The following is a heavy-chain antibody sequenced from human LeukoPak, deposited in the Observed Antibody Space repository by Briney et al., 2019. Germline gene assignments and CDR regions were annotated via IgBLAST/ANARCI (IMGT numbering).Heavy chain of an antibody. CDR2: INWNGGST. V-gene: IGHV3-20*04. J-gene: IGHJ4*02. D-gene: IGHD3-22*01. CDR3: ARDYDSSGHTSLGY. CDR1: GFTFSSYA. Sequence: GRSLRLSCAASGFTFSSYAMHWVRQAPGKGLEWVSGINWNGGSTGYADSVKGRFTISRDDAKNSLYLQMNSLRAEDTALYYCARDYDSSGHTSLGYWGQGTLVTVSS.